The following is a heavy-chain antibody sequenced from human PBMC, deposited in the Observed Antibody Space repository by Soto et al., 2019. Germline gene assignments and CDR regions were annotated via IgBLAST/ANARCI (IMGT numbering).Heavy chain of an antibody. J-gene: IGHJ4*02. CDR2: ISAYNGNT. V-gene: IGHV1-18*01. CDR3: ARPDIVVVPAAWYYFDY. CDR1: GYTFTSYG. Sequence: ASVKVSCKASGYTFTSYGISSLQQAPGQGLEWMGWISAYNGNTNYAQKLQGRVTMTTDTSTSTAYMELRSLRSDDTAVYYCARPDIVVVPAAWYYFDYWGQGTLVTVSS. D-gene: IGHD2-2*01.